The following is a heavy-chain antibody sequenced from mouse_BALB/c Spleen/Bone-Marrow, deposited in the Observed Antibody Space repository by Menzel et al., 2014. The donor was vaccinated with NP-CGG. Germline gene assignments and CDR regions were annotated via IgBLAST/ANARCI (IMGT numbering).Heavy chain of an antibody. CDR1: GFNIKETY. Sequence: EVHLEESGAELVKPGASVKLSCTDSGFNIKETYRHWVKQRPEQGLEWIGRIDPANGNTKYDPKFQGKATITADTSSNTSYLQLSSLTSEDTAVYYCAAYYYGSSYGIAYWGQCTLVTVTA. CDR3: AAYYYGSSYGIAY. V-gene: IGHV14-3*02. J-gene: IGHJ3*01. D-gene: IGHD1-1*01. CDR2: IDPANGNT.